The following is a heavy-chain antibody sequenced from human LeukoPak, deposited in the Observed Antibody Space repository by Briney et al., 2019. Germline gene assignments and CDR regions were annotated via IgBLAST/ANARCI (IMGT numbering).Heavy chain of an antibody. CDR2: ISSSSSSYI. Sequence: NPGGSLRLSCAASGFTFSSYSMNWVRQAPGKGLEWVSSISSSSSSYIYYADSVKGRFTISRGNAKNSLYLQMSSLRAEDTAVYYCARDLTSTSWEGFDPWGQGTLVTVSS. V-gene: IGHV3-21*06. D-gene: IGHD2-2*01. CDR1: GFTFSSYS. J-gene: IGHJ5*02. CDR3: ARDLTSTSWEGFDP.